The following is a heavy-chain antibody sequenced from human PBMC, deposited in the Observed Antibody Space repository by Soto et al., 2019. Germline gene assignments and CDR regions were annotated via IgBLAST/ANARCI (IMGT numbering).Heavy chain of an antibody. Sequence: QITLKESGPTLVKPTQTLTLTCTFSGFSLSTIGVGVGWIRQPPGKALEWLALIYWDDDRRYNPSLKNKLTIIKDTSTNQVVLTMTNMDPVDTATYYCVQSRCGGDCLQPYSSHSYYGLDVWGQGTTVTVSS. J-gene: IGHJ6*02. V-gene: IGHV2-5*02. CDR3: VQSRCGGDCLQPYSSHSYYGLDV. D-gene: IGHD2-21*02. CDR2: IYWDDDR. CDR1: GFSLSTIGVG.